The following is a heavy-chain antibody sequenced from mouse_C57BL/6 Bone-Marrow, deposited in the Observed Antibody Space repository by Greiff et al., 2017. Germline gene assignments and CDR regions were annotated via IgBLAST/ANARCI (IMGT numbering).Heavy chain of an antibody. CDR1: GYTFTSYW. J-gene: IGHJ3*01. D-gene: IGHD1-1*01. Sequence: QVQLQQPGAELVKPGASVKLSCKASGYTFTSYWMQWVKQRPGQGLEWIGEIDPSDSYTNYNQKFKGKATLTVDTSSSTAYMQLSSLTSEDSAVYYCGGYGSSQFAYWGQGTLVTVSA. CDR2: IDPSDSYT. V-gene: IGHV1-50*01. CDR3: GGYGSSQFAY.